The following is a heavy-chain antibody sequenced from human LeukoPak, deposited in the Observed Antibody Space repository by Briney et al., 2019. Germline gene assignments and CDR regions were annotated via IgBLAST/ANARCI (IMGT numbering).Heavy chain of an antibody. J-gene: IGHJ5*02. CDR3: AAEPLLLWFGELLA. D-gene: IGHD3-10*01. CDR1: GFTFTSSA. Sequence: SVKVSCKASGFTFTSSAVQWVRQARGQRLEWIGWIVVGSGNTNYAQKFQERVTITRDMTTSTAYMELSSLRSEDTAVYYCAAEPLLLWFGELLAWGQGTLVTVSS. V-gene: IGHV1-58*01. CDR2: IVVGSGNT.